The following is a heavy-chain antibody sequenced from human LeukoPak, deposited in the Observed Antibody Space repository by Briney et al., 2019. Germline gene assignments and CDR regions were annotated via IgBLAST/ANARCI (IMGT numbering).Heavy chain of an antibody. D-gene: IGHD2-15*01. Sequence: SETLSLTCTVSSVSITSSVYYCSWIRQPPGKGLEWIAGINYSGVTHYNPSLNSRVTISVDTSKNHFSLNLSSVTAADTAVYYCAIYSSSSGRIDPWGQGTLVTVSS. CDR3: AIYSSSSGRIDP. J-gene: IGHJ5*02. CDR1: SVSITSSVYY. CDR2: INYSGVT. V-gene: IGHV4-39*02.